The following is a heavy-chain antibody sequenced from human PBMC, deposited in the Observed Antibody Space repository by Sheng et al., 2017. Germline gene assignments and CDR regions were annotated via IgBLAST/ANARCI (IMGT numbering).Heavy chain of an antibody. V-gene: IGHV3-30*04. J-gene: IGHJ3*02. CDR3: ARSSSSGYYGGFDI. CDR1: GFSFSSYT. D-gene: IGHD3-22*01. CDR2: ISYDGSNK. Sequence: VESGGGVVQPGRSLRLSCAASGFSFSSYTMHWVRQAPGKGLEWVALISYDGSNKYHADSVKGRFTISRDNSKNTLYLQMNSLRVEDTTMYYCARSSSSGYYGGFDIWGQGTMVTVSS.